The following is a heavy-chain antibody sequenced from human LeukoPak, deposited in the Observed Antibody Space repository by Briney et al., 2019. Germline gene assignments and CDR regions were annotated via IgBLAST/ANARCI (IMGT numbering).Heavy chain of an antibody. V-gene: IGHV1-69-2*01. CDR2: VDPEYGET. CDR3: ATSPYSISSGGFYYYYFMDV. Sequence: ASVKVSFKVSGYTFTDYYMHWVQQAPGKGLEWMGLVDPEYGETRYAEKFQGRVTITADTSTDTAYMELSSLRSEDTAVYSCATSPYSISSGGFYYYYFMDVWGKGTTVTVSS. CDR1: GYTFTDYY. J-gene: IGHJ6*03. D-gene: IGHD6-6*01.